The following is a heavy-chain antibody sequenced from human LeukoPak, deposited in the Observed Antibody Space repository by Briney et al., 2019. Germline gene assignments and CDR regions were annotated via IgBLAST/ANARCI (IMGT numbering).Heavy chain of an antibody. CDR1: GFTFSGYW. CDR3: ARVRGSYYYYFDY. CDR2: IKQDGSEK. D-gene: IGHD1-26*01. Sequence: GGSLRLSCTTSGFTFSGYWMSWVRQAPGKGLEWVANIKQDGSEKYYVDSVKGRFTISRDNAKNSLYLQMNSLRAEDTAVYYCARVRGSYYYYFDYWGQGTLVTVSS. V-gene: IGHV3-7*01. J-gene: IGHJ4*02.